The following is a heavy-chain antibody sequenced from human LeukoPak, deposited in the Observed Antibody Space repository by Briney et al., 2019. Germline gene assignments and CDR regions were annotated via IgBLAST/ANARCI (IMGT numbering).Heavy chain of an antibody. D-gene: IGHD5-18*01. CDR3: ARFDVDTAMVDAFDI. V-gene: IGHV4-38-2*01. CDR1: GYSISSGYY. J-gene: IGHJ3*02. CDR2: IYHSGST. Sequence: SETLSLTCAVSGYSISSGYYWGWIRQPPGKGLEWIGSIYHSGSTYYNPSLKSRVTISVDTSKNQFPLKLSSVTAADTAVYYCARFDVDTAMVDAFDIWGEGTIVTVSS.